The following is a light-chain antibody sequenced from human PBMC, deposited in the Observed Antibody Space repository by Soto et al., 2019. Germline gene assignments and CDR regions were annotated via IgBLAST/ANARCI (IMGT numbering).Light chain of an antibody. J-gene: IGKJ1*01. Sequence: ETVMTQSPATLSVSPGERVTLSCRASQSVGSNLAWYQQKPGQAPRLLISGASTRATNIPARFSASGSGTEFTLTISSLQSEDFAVYYCQQYVNWPPWTFGQGTKVEI. CDR3: QQYVNWPPWT. V-gene: IGKV3-15*01. CDR2: GAS. CDR1: QSVGSN.